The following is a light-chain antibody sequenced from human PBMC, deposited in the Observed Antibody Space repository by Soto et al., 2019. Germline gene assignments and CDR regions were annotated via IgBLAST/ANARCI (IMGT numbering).Light chain of an antibody. CDR1: QGISIH. CDR2: DAS. J-gene: IGKJ4*01. Sequence: DIQLTQSPSFLSSSVGDRVTITCRASQGISIHLAWYQQKPGKAPKLLIYDASTLQSEAPSRFSGSGSGTDFTLTISSLQPEDVATYYCQKYNSAPLTFGGGTKVDIK. CDR3: QKYNSAPLT. V-gene: IGKV1-9*01.